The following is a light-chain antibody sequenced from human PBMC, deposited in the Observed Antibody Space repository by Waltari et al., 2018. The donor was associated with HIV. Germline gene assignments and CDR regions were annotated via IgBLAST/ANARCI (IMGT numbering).Light chain of an antibody. J-gene: IGLJ3*02. Sequence: QSMLTQPPSVSAAPGQKVTISCSRSSSNLGNDFVSWSPPLPGAAPKSVIYDSDTRPSVIPDRFSGSKSGASATLVITELQTGDEGDYYCVTWDASLNAGVFGGGTKLTVL. CDR1: SSNLGNDF. CDR2: DSD. CDR3: VTWDASLNAGV. V-gene: IGLV1-51*01.